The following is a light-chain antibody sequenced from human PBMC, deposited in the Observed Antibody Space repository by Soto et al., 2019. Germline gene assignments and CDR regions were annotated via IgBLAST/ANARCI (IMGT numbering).Light chain of an antibody. V-gene: IGKV3-11*01. CDR2: DAS. CDR3: QLSQQRSSWPPIA. J-gene: IGKJ5*01. CDR1: ERISHS. Sequence: DIVLTQSPATLSLSPGNRVTLSCRANERISHSLAWYQQRPGQAPRILIYDASFRATGIPERFSGSGSGTDFTLSISIREPEDFAVYYCQLSQQRSSWPPIAFGQGTRLDLK.